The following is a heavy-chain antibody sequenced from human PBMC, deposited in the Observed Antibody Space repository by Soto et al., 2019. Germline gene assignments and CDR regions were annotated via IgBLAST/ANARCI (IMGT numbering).Heavy chain of an antibody. Sequence: QVQLVQSGAEVKKPGSSVKVSCKASGGTFSSYTISWVRQATGQGLEWMGRIIPIIGIANYAQKFQGRVTITADKSTSTAYMELSRLRSEDTAGYYCAVPPPVLDYWGQGTLVTVSS. CDR2: IIPIIGIA. CDR1: GGTFSSYT. V-gene: IGHV1-69*02. CDR3: AVPPPVLDY. J-gene: IGHJ4*02.